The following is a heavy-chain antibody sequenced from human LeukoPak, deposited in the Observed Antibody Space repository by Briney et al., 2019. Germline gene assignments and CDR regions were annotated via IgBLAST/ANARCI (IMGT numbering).Heavy chain of an antibody. CDR2: ISSSGSTI. V-gene: IGHV3-11*01. CDR3: ARDSDYGDYGDPSDY. J-gene: IGHJ4*02. CDR1: GFTFSDYY. D-gene: IGHD4-17*01. Sequence: GGSLRLSCAASGFTFSDYYMSWIRQAPGKGLEWVSYISSSGSTIYYADSVKGRFTISRDNAKNSLYLQMNSLRAEDTAVYFCARDSDYGDYGDPSDYWGQGTLVTVSS.